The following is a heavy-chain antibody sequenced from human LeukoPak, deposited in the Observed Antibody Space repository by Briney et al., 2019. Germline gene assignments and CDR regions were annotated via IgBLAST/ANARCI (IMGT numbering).Heavy chain of an antibody. CDR2: ISSSSSYI. CDR3: ARDWGGYCSGGSCYSLATGWFDP. Sequence: GGSLRLSCAASGFTFSSYSMNWVRQAPGKGLEWVSSISSSSSYIYYADSVKGRFTISRDNAKNSLYLQMSSLRAEDTAVYYCARDWGGYCSGGSCYSLATGWFDPWGQGTLVTVSS. V-gene: IGHV3-21*01. J-gene: IGHJ5*02. D-gene: IGHD2-15*01. CDR1: GFTFSSYS.